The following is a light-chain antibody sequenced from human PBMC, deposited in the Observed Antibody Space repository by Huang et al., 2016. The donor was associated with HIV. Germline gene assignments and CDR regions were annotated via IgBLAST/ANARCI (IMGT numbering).Light chain of an antibody. CDR3: QQYGNSPLT. V-gene: IGKV3-20*01. Sequence: ENVLTQSPGTLSLSPGERATLSCRASQSVTSDNLAWDQQKPGQAPRLLSYAASGRATGIPDRCSGSGSGTDFTLTISRLEAEDFAVYYCQQYGNSPLTFGGGTRVEI. CDR2: AAS. CDR1: QSVTSDN. J-gene: IGKJ4*01.